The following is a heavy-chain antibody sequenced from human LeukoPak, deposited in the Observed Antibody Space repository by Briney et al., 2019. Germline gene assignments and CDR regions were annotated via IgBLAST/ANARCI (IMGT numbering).Heavy chain of an antibody. D-gene: IGHD3-10*01. CDR1: GGSFSGYY. CDR2: IYHSGST. Sequence: SETLSLTCAVYGGSFSGYYWSWIRQPPGKGLEWIGEIYHSGSTNYNPSLKSRVTISVDTSKNQFSLKLSSVTAADTAVYYCGRRSVRGVIRYWGQGTLVTVSS. V-gene: IGHV4-34*01. CDR3: GRRSVRGVIRY. J-gene: IGHJ4*02.